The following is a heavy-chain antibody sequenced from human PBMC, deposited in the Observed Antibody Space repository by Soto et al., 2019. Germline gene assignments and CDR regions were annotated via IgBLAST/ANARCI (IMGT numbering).Heavy chain of an antibody. D-gene: IGHD1-1*01. CDR1: GFTFSDYY. CDR3: ARERWETGTNYGMDV. Sequence: QVQLVESGGGLVKPGGSLRLSCAASGFTFSDYYMSWIRQAPGQGLEWVSHITTGGRITYDGESVKGRFIASRDNAKNSLHLHMTNLRAEDTGVYYCARERWETGTNYGMDVWGQGTTVTVSS. J-gene: IGHJ6*02. CDR2: ITTGGRIT. V-gene: IGHV3-11*01.